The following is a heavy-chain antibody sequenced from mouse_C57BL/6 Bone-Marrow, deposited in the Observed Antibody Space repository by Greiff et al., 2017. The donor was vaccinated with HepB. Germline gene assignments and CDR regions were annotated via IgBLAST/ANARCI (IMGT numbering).Heavy chain of an antibody. Sequence: EVKLEESGGGLVKPGGSLKLSCAASGFTFSDYGMHWVRPAPEKGLEWVAYISSGSSTIYYADTVKGRFTISRDNAKNHLFLQMTSLRSEDTAMYYCATTYGSRGYYAMDYWGQGTSVTVSS. J-gene: IGHJ4*01. CDR1: GFTFSDYG. V-gene: IGHV5-17*01. D-gene: IGHD1-1*01. CDR2: ISSGSSTI. CDR3: ATTYGSRGYYAMDY.